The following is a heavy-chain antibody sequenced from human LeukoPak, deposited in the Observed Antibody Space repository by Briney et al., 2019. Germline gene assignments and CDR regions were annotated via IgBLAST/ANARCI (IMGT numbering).Heavy chain of an antibody. CDR3: VRSDWFDP. CDR1: GFTFSSCV. CDR2: TWSDGNNK. J-gene: IGHJ5*02. Sequence: GGSLRLSCAASGFTFSSCVMHWVRQAPGKGLEWVAATWSDGNNKYYADSVKGRFTISRDNAKNTLYLQMNSLRAEDTAVYYCVRSDWFDPWGQGTLVTVSS. V-gene: IGHV3-33*03.